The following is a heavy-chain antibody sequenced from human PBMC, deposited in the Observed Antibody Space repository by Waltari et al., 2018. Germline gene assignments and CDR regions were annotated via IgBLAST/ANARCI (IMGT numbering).Heavy chain of an antibody. J-gene: IGHJ6*02. CDR3: ARVGSSGSIHGDYYYGMDV. Sequence: QVQLVQSGAEVKKPGSSVKVSCKASGGTFSSYAISWVRQAPGHGLEWMGGIIPIFGTANYAQKFQGRVTITADESTSTAYMELSSLRSEDTAVYYCARVGSSGSIHGDYYYGMDVWGQGTTVTVSS. CDR2: IIPIFGTA. V-gene: IGHV1-69*13. D-gene: IGHD3-22*01. CDR1: GGTFSSYA.